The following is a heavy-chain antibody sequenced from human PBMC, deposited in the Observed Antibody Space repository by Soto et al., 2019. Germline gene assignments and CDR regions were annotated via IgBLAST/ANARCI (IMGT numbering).Heavy chain of an antibody. Sequence: PGGSLRLSCADSGFTFSSYAIYWVRQAPGKGLEWVSAITGSGASTYYADSVKGRFTISRDNSKDTVYMQMNSLRAEDTGVYYCAKGNGVFDYWGQGVLVTVSS. D-gene: IGHD2-8*01. CDR3: AKGNGVFDY. CDR1: GFTFSSYA. V-gene: IGHV3-23*01. J-gene: IGHJ4*02. CDR2: ITGSGAST.